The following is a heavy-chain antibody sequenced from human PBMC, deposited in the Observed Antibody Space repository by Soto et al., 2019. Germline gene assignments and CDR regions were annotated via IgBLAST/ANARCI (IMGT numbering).Heavy chain of an antibody. CDR1: GFTFSSYA. CDR2: ISYDGSNK. V-gene: IGHV3-30-3*01. Sequence: GGPLRLSCAASGFTFSSYAMHWVRQAPGKGLEWVAVISYDGSNKYYADSVKGRFTISRDNSKNTLYLQMNSLRAEDTAVYYCARDQEGYSSGWDPLDPWGQGTLVTVSS. CDR3: ARDQEGYSSGWDPLDP. D-gene: IGHD6-19*01. J-gene: IGHJ5*02.